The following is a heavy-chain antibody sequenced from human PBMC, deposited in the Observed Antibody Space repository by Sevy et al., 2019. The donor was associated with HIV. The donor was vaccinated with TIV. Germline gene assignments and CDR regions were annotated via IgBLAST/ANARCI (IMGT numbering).Heavy chain of an antibody. CDR1: GFTFGDYA. Sequence: GGSLRLSSTASGFTFGDYAMSWFRQAPGKGLEWVGFIRSKAYGGTTEYAASRKGRFTISRDDSKSIAYLQMNSLKTEDTAVYYCTRRGDGYKDYYYYYYMDVWGKGTTVTVSS. D-gene: IGHD3-10*01. CDR3: TRRGDGYKDYYYYYYMDV. CDR2: IRSKAYGGTT. V-gene: IGHV3-49*03. J-gene: IGHJ6*03.